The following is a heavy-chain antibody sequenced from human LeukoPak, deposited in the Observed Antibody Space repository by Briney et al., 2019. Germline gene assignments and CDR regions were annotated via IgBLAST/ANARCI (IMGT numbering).Heavy chain of an antibody. CDR3: AKRDAAGTGSGSYYMDV. V-gene: IGHV3-30-3*02. J-gene: IGHJ6*03. D-gene: IGHD6-13*01. CDR2: MSFDGSNK. Sequence: PGRSLKLSCAASGFSFSNCAMHWVRQAPGKGLEWVAVMSFDGSNKYYADSVKGRFTISRDNSKNTLNLQMNSLRAEDTAVYYCAKRDAAGTGSGSYYMDVWGKGTTVTVSS. CDR1: GFSFSNCA.